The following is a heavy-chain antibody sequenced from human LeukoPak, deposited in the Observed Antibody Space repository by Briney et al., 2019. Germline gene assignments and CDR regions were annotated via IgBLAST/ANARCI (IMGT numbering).Heavy chain of an antibody. CDR2: IYYSGST. V-gene: IGHV4-59*08. D-gene: IGHD5-18*01. CDR1: GGSISSYY. Sequence: SETLSLTCTVSGGSISSYYWSWIRQPPGKGLEWIGYIYYSGSTNYNPSLKSRVTISVDTSKNQFSLRLSSVTAADTAVYYCARPGVGSGRYGAFDIWGQGTMVTVSS. J-gene: IGHJ3*02. CDR3: ARPGVGSGRYGAFDI.